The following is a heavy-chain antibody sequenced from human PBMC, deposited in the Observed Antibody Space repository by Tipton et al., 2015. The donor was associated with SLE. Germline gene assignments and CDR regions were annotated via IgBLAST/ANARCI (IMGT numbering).Heavy chain of an antibody. J-gene: IGHJ3*02. V-gene: IGHV4-34*01. CDR3: ARFRVGNAFDI. CDR2: ISHSGST. Sequence: TLSLTCAVYGGSFSGYYWSWIRQPPGKGLEWIGEISHSGSTNYNPSLKSRVTISVDRSKNQFSLKLSSVAAADTAVYYCARFRVGNAFDIWGQGTMVTVSS. D-gene: IGHD3-3*01. CDR1: GGSFSGYY.